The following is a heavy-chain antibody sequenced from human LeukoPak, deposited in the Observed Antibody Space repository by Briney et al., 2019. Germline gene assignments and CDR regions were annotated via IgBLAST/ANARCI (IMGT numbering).Heavy chain of an antibody. CDR1: GGSISSYY. V-gene: IGHV4-59*01. J-gene: IGHJ5*02. CDR3: ARDQARVTGTSGFDP. Sequence: SETLSLTCTVSGGSISSYYWSWIRQPPGKGLEWIGYIYYTGSTNYNPSLRSRVTISVDTSKNQFSLKLSSVTAADTAVYYCARDQARVTGTSGFDPWGQGTLVTVSS. CDR2: IYYTGST. D-gene: IGHD6-19*01.